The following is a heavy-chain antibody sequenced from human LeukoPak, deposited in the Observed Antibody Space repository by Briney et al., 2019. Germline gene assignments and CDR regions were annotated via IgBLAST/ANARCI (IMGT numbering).Heavy chain of an antibody. V-gene: IGHV3-30*09. CDR2: TSYDGTNK. CDR3: ARVKAIKWNDVRAFDI. Sequence: GRSLRLSCAASGFTFSSYTMHWVRQAPGKGLEWVAVTSYDGTNKHYADSVKGRFAISRDNSKDTLYLQMNTLRAEDTAVYFCARVKAIKWNDVRAFDIWGQGTMVTVSS. CDR1: GFTFSSYT. D-gene: IGHD1-20*01. J-gene: IGHJ3*02.